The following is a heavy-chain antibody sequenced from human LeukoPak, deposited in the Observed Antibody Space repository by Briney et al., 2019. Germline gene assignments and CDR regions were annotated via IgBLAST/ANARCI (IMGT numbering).Heavy chain of an antibody. J-gene: IGHJ4*02. Sequence: SETLSLTCAVYGGSFSGYYWSWIRQPPGKGLEWIGEINHSGSTNYNPSLKSRVTISVDTSKNQFSLKLSSVTAADTAVYYCARFSMVRGVYAFDYWGQGTLATVSS. CDR1: GGSFSGYY. CDR3: ARFSMVRGVYAFDY. V-gene: IGHV4-34*01. CDR2: INHSGST. D-gene: IGHD3-10*01.